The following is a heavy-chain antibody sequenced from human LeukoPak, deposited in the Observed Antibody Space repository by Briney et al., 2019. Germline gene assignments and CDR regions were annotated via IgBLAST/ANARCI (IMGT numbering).Heavy chain of an antibody. J-gene: IGHJ6*02. Sequence: ASVKVSCKASGGTCISYAISWVRQAPGQGLEWMGGIIPIFGTANYAQKFQGRVTITADESTSTAYMELSSLRSEDTAVYYCARQYCSSTSCYNWKSYYYYYGMDVWGQGTTVTVSS. CDR3: ARQYCSSTSCYNWKSYYYYYGMDV. CDR1: GGTCISYA. V-gene: IGHV1-69*13. D-gene: IGHD2-2*02. CDR2: IIPIFGTA.